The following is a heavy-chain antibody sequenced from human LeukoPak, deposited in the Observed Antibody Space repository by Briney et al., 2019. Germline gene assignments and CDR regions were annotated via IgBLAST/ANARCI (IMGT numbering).Heavy chain of an antibody. D-gene: IGHD2-15*01. CDR3: AKVSVVAGRNAFDI. Sequence: GGSLRLSCAASGFTFSNYAMSWVRQAPGKGLEWVSVIGGSGTSTYYADSVKGRFTISRDNSKNMLYLQMNSLRVEDTAIYYCAKVSVVAGRNAFDIWGQGTMVTVSS. V-gene: IGHV3-23*01. CDR1: GFTFSNYA. J-gene: IGHJ3*02. CDR2: IGGSGTST.